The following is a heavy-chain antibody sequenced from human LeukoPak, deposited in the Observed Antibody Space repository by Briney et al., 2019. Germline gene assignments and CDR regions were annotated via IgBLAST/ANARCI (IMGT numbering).Heavy chain of an antibody. CDR2: ISSSSSYI. D-gene: IGHD5-24*01. CDR1: GFTFSSYS. V-gene: IGHV3-21*01. Sequence: GGSLRLSCAASGFTFSSYSMNWVRQAPGKGLEWVSSISSSSSYIYYADSVKGRFTISRDNAKNSLYLQMNSLRAEDTAVYYCARDGYKGAPIFDYWGQGTLVTVSS. CDR3: ARDGYKGAPIFDY. J-gene: IGHJ4*02.